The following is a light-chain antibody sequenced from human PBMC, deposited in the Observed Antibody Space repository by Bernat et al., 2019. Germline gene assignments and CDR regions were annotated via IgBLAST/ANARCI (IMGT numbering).Light chain of an antibody. Sequence: NFMLTQPHSVSESSGKTVAISCTRSSGSIASNYVRWYQQRPGSAPTTVIYEYNKRPSGVPDRFSGSIDSPSNSASLTISGLKTEDEAEYYCHSYDSSNQVFGGGTKLTVL. CDR1: SGSIASNY. V-gene: IGLV6-57*04. J-gene: IGLJ3*02. CDR3: HSYDSSNQV. CDR2: EYN.